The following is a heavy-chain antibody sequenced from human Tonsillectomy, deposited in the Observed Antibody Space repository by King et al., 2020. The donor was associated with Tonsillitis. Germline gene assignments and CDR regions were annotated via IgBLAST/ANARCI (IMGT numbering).Heavy chain of an antibody. Sequence: VQLVESGGGVVQPGRSLRLSCAASGFTFSSYAMHWVRQAPGKGLEWVTVISYDGSNKYYADSVKGRFTISRDNSKNTLYLQMNSLTADDTAVYYCARDPGGAFDYWGQGALVVVSS. CDR1: GFTFSSYA. J-gene: IGHJ4*02. V-gene: IGHV3-30*04. D-gene: IGHD3-10*01. CDR2: ISYDGSNK. CDR3: ARDPGGAFDY.